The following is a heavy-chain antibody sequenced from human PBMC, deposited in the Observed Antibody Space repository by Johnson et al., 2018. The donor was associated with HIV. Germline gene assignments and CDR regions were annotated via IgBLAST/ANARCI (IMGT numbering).Heavy chain of an antibody. Sequence: VQLVESGGGVVRPGGSLRLSCAASGFTFDDYGMSWVRQAPGKGLEWVSGINWNGGSTSYAGSVKGPFTISRDNSKNTLYLQMNSLRAEDTAVYYCVLFSSIAAEGAFDIWGQGTMVTVSS. CDR2: INWNGGST. J-gene: IGHJ3*02. V-gene: IGHV3-20*04. D-gene: IGHD6-6*01. CDR1: GFTFDDYG. CDR3: VLFSSIAAEGAFDI.